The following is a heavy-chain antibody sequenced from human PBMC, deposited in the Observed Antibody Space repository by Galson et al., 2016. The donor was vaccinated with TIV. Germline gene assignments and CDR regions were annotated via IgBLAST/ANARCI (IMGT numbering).Heavy chain of an antibody. Sequence: SVKVSCKASGGTFINHAFTWVRQAPGQGLEWMGGIIPILGIINYAQKFQGRVTISADKSTDTVYMELPSLRADETAVYFCARRSQLKVAAGFDFWGQGTLVTVSS. CDR2: IIPILGII. CDR3: ARRSQLKVAAGFDF. V-gene: IGHV1-69*10. J-gene: IGHJ4*02. D-gene: IGHD6-13*01. CDR1: GGTFINHA.